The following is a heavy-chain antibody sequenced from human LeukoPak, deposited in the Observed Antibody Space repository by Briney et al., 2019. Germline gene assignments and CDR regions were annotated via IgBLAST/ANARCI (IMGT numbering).Heavy chain of an antibody. D-gene: IGHD2-21*02. J-gene: IGHJ4*02. CDR2: ISGSGGST. CDR3: ASCGGDCYSADY. V-gene: IGHV3-23*01. Sequence: PGGSLRLSCAASGFTFSSYAMSWVRQAPGKGLEWVSAISGSGGSTYYADSVKGRFTIPRDNSKNTLYLQMNSLRAEDTAVYYCASCGGDCYSADYWGQGTLVTVSS. CDR1: GFTFSSYA.